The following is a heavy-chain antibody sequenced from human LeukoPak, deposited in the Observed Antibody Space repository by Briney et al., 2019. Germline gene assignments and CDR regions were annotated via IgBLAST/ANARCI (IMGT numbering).Heavy chain of an antibody. D-gene: IGHD6-13*01. V-gene: IGHV4-59*01. Sequence: SETLSLTCTVSGGSISSYYWSWIRQPPGKGLEWMGYIYYSGSTNYNPSLKSRVTISVDTSKNQFSLKLSSVTAADTAVYYCARTPGIAAADVRVEPYYFDYWGQGTLVTVSS. CDR2: IYYSGST. CDR1: GGSISSYY. J-gene: IGHJ4*02. CDR3: ARTPGIAAADVRVEPYYFDY.